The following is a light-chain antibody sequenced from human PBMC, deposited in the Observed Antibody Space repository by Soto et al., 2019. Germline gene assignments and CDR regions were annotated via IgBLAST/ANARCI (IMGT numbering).Light chain of an antibody. V-gene: IGKV3-20*01. J-gene: IGKJ1*01. CDR1: QSVSSSY. CDR3: QQYNNWPPWT. Sequence: EIMLTQSPGTLSLTPGERATLSCRASQSVSSSYLAWYQQKPGQAPRLLIYGASSRATGIPDRFSGSGSGTDFTLTISRLEPEDFATYYCQQYNNWPPWTFGQGTKVDIK. CDR2: GAS.